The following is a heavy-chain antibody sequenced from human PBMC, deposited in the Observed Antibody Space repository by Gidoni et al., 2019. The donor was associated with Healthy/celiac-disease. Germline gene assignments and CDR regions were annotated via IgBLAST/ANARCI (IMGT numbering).Heavy chain of an antibody. D-gene: IGHD3-16*01. Sequence: QVQLQESGPGLVKPSETLSLTCTVPGGSISSYYWSWIRQPPGKGLEWIGYIYYSGSTNYNPSLKSRVTISVDPSKNQFSLKLSSVTAADTAVYYCARAGGDYWYFDLWGRGTLVTVSS. CDR3: ARAGGDYWYFDL. CDR1: GGSISSYY. J-gene: IGHJ2*01. CDR2: IYYSGST. V-gene: IGHV4-59*01.